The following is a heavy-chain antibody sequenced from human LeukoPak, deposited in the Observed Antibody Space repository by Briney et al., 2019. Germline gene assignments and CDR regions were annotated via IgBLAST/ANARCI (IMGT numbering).Heavy chain of an antibody. D-gene: IGHD3/OR15-3a*01. J-gene: IGHJ4*02. V-gene: IGHV3-11*04. CDR2: ISRSGSTI. Sequence: GGSLRLSCAASGFIFSDYYMSWIRQAPGKGLEWISYISRSGSTIYYADSVKGRFTISRDNSKNTLYLQMNSLRAEDTAVYYCANLDYQYYFDYWGQGTLVTVSS. CDR3: ANLDYQYYFDY. CDR1: GFIFSDYY.